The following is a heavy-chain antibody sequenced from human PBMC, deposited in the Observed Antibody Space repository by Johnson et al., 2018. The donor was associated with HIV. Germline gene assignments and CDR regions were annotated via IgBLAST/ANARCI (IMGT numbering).Heavy chain of an antibody. CDR2: ISYDGSNK. J-gene: IGHJ3*02. Sequence: QVQLVESGGGVVQPGRSLRLSCAASGFTFSSYAMHWVRQAPGKGLEWVAVISYDGSNKYYADSVKGRFTISRDNSKNTLYLQMNSLRAEDTAVYYCARGRIGRNVADLRGGGFDIWGQGTMVTVSS. CDR3: ARGRIGRNVADLRGGGFDI. CDR1: GFTFSSYA. D-gene: IGHD2-15*01. V-gene: IGHV3-30-3*01.